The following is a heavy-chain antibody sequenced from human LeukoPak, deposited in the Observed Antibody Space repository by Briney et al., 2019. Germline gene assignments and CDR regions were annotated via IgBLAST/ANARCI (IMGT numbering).Heavy chain of an antibody. CDR3: ERARYFGGYGGYGEMDH. D-gene: IGHD5-12*01. J-gene: IGHJ4*02. CDR2: IYYSGST. V-gene: IGHV4-39*07. Sequence: SETLSLTCTVSGGSISSSTNYWGWLRQPPGKGLEWIGRIYYSGSTSYNPSLKSRATISVDTSKNQFSLKLSSVTAADTAVYYCERARYFGGYGGYGEMDHWGQGTLVTVSS. CDR1: GGSISSSTNY.